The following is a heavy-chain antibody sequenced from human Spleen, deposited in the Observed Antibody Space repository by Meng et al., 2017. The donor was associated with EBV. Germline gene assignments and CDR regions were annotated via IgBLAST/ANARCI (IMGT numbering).Heavy chain of an antibody. Sequence: LGEPGGALGRPGGSLRPSGAACGFTVRGNYMGWVRQAPGKGLEWVSVIYSVGSTYNADSVKGRFTISRDNSKNTLYLQMNNLRADDTAVYYCALWFREHFDYWGQGTLVTVSS. D-gene: IGHD3-10*01. CDR1: GFTVRGNY. CDR2: IYSVGST. V-gene: IGHV3-53*01. CDR3: ALWFREHFDY. J-gene: IGHJ4*02.